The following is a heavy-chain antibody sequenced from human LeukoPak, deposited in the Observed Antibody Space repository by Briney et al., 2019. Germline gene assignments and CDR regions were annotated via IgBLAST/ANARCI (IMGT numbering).Heavy chain of an antibody. J-gene: IGHJ6*02. Sequence: EASVTVSCTTSGYTFTGYYMHWVRQAPGQGLEWMGRINPSSGGTNYAQKFQGTVTMTRDTSISTAYMELSRLRSDDTAVYYCARKPEGMDVWGQGTTVTVSS. CDR3: ARKPEGMDV. D-gene: IGHD1-14*01. V-gene: IGHV1-2*06. CDR2: INPSSGGT. CDR1: GYTFTGYY.